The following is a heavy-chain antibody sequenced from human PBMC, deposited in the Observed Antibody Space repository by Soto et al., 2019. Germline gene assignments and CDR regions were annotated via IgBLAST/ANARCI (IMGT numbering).Heavy chain of an antibody. Sequence: EVQLLESGGGLVQPGGSLRLSCADSGCTFSSYAMTWVRQAPGKGLEWVSVISGGGGSTYYADSVKGRFTISRDNPKISLNLQTHSLSAEDTAVYFCAKASPFFYDTSSYFDYWGHGALVT. CDR2: ISGGGGST. CDR1: GCTFSSYA. V-gene: IGHV3-23*01. CDR3: AKASPFFYDTSSYFDY. D-gene: IGHD3-22*01. J-gene: IGHJ4*01.